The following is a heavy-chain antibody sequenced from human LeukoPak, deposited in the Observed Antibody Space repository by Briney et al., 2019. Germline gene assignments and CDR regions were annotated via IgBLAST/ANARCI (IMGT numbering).Heavy chain of an antibody. CDR1: GFTFDDYG. J-gene: IGHJ5*02. V-gene: IGHV3-20*04. CDR2: INWNGGST. CDR3: SGGIRLGELSS. Sequence: PGGSLRLSCAASGFTFDDYGMSWVRQAPGKGLEWVSGINWNGGSTGYADSVKGRFTISRDNAKNSLYLKMNSLRAEETALYYCSGGIRLGELSSWGQGTLVTVSS. D-gene: IGHD3-16*02.